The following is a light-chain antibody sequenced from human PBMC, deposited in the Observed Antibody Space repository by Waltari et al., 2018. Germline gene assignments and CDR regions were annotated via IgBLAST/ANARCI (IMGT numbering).Light chain of an antibody. CDR3: MQAMHLPLT. J-gene: IGKJ4*01. CDR1: QSLLHSDGKTY. Sequence: DIVMTQTPLSLSVTPGQPASISCKSSQSLLHSDGKTYLYWYFQRPGQSPQLLIYQISGRFSGGLDRFSGSGSGTDFTLRISRVEPDDIGVYYCMQAMHLPLTFGGGTKVEVK. V-gene: IGKV2-29*03. CDR2: QIS.